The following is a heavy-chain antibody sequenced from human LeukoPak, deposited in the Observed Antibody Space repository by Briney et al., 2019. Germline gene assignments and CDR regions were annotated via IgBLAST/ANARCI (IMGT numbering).Heavy chain of an antibody. CDR1: GYSFTSYW. V-gene: IGHV5-51*01. Sequence: PGESLKISCKGSGYSFTSYWIGWVRQMPGKGLEWMGIIYPGDSDTRYSPSFQGQVTISADKSISTAYLQWSSLKASDTAMYYCARQGFYGDEVAAAGSDYWGQGTLVTVSS. J-gene: IGHJ4*02. D-gene: IGHD6-13*01. CDR3: ARQGFYGDEVAAAGSDY. CDR2: IYPGDSDT.